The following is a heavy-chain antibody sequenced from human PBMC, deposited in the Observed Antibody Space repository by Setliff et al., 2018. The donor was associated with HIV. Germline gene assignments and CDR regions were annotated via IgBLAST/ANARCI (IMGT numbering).Heavy chain of an antibody. CDR3: AKDMEYDTSVYYHWYFDL. D-gene: IGHD3-22*01. CDR2: IRYDGSNK. Sequence: GGSLRLSCAASGFTFSTYGMHWVRQAPGKGLEWVAFIRYDGSNKYYADSVKGRFTVSRDNSKNTLHLQMNSLRAEDTALYYCAKDMEYDTSVYYHWYFDLWGRGALVTVSS. CDR1: GFTFSTYG. V-gene: IGHV3-30*02. J-gene: IGHJ2*01.